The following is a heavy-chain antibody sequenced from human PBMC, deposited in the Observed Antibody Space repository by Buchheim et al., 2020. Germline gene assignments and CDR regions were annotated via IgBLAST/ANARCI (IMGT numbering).Heavy chain of an antibody. Sequence: EAQLLESGGGLVQPGGSLRLSCAASGFTFSNHAMSWVRQAPGKGLEWVSVISSSGGSTDYADSVQGRFTISRDNSKNTLHLQMNSLRTEDTAVYYCAKGVRSSSLNWFDPWGQGTL. D-gene: IGHD6-13*01. CDR3: AKGVRSSSLNWFDP. CDR2: ISSSGGST. CDR1: GFTFSNHA. V-gene: IGHV3-23*01. J-gene: IGHJ5*02.